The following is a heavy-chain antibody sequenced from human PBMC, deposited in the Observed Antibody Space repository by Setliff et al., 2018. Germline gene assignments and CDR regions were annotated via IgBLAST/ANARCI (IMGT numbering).Heavy chain of an antibody. V-gene: IGHV3-33*06. D-gene: IGHD2-2*02. J-gene: IGHJ4*02. CDR1: GFTFSTYR. CDR3: AKEWGYCNSASCHRPFDS. Sequence: GGSLRLSCAASGFTFSTYRMHWVRQAPGKGLEWVAVIWDDGGNKYYADSVKGRFIISRDDSESTLFLQMDSLRVEDTAVYYCAKEWGYCNSASCHRPFDSWGQGTLVTVSS. CDR2: IWDDGGNK.